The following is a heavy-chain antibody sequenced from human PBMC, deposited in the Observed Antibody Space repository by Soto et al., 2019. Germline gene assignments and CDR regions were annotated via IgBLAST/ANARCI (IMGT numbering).Heavy chain of an antibody. D-gene: IGHD4-17*01. V-gene: IGHV3-13*01. CDR2: IGTAGDT. J-gene: IGHJ4*02. CDR3: ARDGHGDYVFDY. CDR1: GFTFSSYD. Sequence: GGSLRLSCAASGFTFSSYDMHWVRQATGKGLEWVSAIGTAGDTYYPGSVKGRFTISRENAKNSLYLQMNSLRAEDTAVYYCARDGHGDYVFDYWGQGTLVTVSS.